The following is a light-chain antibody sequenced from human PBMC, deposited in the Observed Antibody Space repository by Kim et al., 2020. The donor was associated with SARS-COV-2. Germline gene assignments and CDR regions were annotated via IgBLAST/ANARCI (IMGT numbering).Light chain of an antibody. CDR2: GAS. Sequence: LSAYVGDRVTITCRAGQDISNFLAWYQQKPGKAPKLLIYGASRLPSEVPSRFSGSGSGTDFTLTISSLQPEDFATYYCQQFNSYPRFGGGTKLEI. V-gene: IGKV1-9*01. J-gene: IGKJ4*02. CDR3: QQFNSYPR. CDR1: QDISNF.